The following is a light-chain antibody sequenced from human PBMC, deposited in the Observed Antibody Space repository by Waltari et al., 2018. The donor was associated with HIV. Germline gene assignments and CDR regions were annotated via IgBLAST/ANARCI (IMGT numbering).Light chain of an antibody. J-gene: IGKJ2*03. V-gene: IGKV1-33*01. CDR1: QDITKY. CDR2: DAS. CDR3: QQYDNLPYS. Sequence: DTQMTQSPSSLSASIGDRVTITCQASQDITKYLNWYIQKPGKAPKLLIYDASRLEPGVPSRFSGSGSGAEFSFTISSLQPEDIGTYYCQQYDNLPYSFGQWTKVDIK.